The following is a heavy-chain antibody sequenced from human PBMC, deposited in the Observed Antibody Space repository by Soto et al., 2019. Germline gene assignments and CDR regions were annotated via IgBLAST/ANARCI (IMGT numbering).Heavy chain of an antibody. D-gene: IGHD5-18*01. Sequence: EVQLVESGGGLVKPGGSLRLSCAASGFTFSSYSMNWVRQAPGKGLEWVSSISSSSSYIYYADSVKGRFIISRDNAKNSLYLQMNSLRAEDTAVYYCARDHSRGYVYGMDVWGKGTTVTVTS. V-gene: IGHV3-21*01. CDR3: ARDHSRGYVYGMDV. J-gene: IGHJ6*04. CDR1: GFTFSSYS. CDR2: ISSSSSYI.